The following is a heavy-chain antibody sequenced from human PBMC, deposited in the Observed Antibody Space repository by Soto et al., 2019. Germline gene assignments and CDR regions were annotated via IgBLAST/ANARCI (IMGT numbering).Heavy chain of an antibody. CDR3: ARDSTGDDFWSGYYPPPTPGGMDV. V-gene: IGHV4-30-4*01. Sequence: TLSLTCTVSGGSISSGDYYWSWIRQPPGKGLEWIGYIYYSGRTYYNPSLKSRVTISVDTSKNQFSLKLSSVTAADTAVYYCARDSTGDDFWSGYYPPPTPGGMDVWGQGTTVTVSS. CDR2: IYYSGRT. CDR1: GGSISSGDYY. J-gene: IGHJ6*02. D-gene: IGHD3-3*01.